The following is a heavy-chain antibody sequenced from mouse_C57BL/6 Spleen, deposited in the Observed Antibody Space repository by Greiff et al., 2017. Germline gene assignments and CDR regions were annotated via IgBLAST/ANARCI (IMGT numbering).Heavy chain of an antibody. Sequence: VQLQQSGAELVRPGSSVKLSCKASGYTFTSYWMHWVKQRPIQGLEWIGNIDPSDSETHYNQKFKDKATLTVDKSSSTAYMQLSSLTSEDSAVYYCARYYGSSTRYFDVWGTGTTVTVSS. CDR3: ARYYGSSTRYFDV. CDR2: IDPSDSET. J-gene: IGHJ1*03. D-gene: IGHD1-1*01. CDR1: GYTFTSYW. V-gene: IGHV1-52*01.